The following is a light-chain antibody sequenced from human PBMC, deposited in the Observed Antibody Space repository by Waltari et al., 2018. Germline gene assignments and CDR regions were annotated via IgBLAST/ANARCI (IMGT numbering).Light chain of an antibody. CDR1: QSINSW. Sequence: DIQMTQSPSTLSASVGDRVTITCRASQSINSWLAWYQHKPGEAPKPLIYEASSLESGVPSRFSGSGSATEFTLTISSLQPDDFATYHCQQYSSSPLTFGGGTKVEIK. J-gene: IGKJ4*01. CDR2: EAS. CDR3: QQYSSSPLT. V-gene: IGKV1-5*03.